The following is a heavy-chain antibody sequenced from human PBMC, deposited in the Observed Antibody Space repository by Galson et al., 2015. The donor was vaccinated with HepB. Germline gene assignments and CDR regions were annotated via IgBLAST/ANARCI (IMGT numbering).Heavy chain of an antibody. J-gene: IGHJ4*02. CDR2: IWPDGNKK. D-gene: IGHD6-19*01. CDR1: GFTFSSDG. V-gene: IGHV3-33*01. CDR3: ARYTVSGWYAPWD. Sequence: LRLSCAASGFTFSSDGMHWVRQAPGKGLAWVAVIWPDGNKKYYLDSVKGRFTISRDNSESTVYLEMNSLRAEDTAVYYCARYTVSGWYAPWDWGQGTLVTVSS.